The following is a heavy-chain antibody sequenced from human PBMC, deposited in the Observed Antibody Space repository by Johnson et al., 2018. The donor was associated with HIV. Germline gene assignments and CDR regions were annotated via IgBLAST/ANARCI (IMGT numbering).Heavy chain of an antibody. V-gene: IGHV3-13*01. CDR3: ARAVCRGGRCYSHDAFDI. J-gene: IGHJ3*02. CDR1: GFTFADFA. CDR2: IGTAGDT. D-gene: IGHD2-15*01. Sequence: VQLVESGGVVVQPGGSLRLSCVASGFTFADFAMHWVRQAPGKGLEWVSTIGTAGDTYYPGSVKGRFTVSREDAKNSLYLQMNSLRAGDTALYYCARAVCRGGRCYSHDAFDIWGQGTMVTVSS.